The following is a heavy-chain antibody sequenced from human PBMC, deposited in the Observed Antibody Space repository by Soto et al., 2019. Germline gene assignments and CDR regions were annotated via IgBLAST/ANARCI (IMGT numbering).Heavy chain of an antibody. D-gene: IGHD3-22*01. CDR3: AKGGRSKDYYDTSGYYLYYYYAMDV. J-gene: IGHJ6*02. CDR1: GFTFSSYA. CDR2: LSGSGVST. Sequence: EVQLLESGGGLVQPGGSLRLSCAASGFTFSSYAMTWVRQAPGKGLEWVSALSGSGVSTYYAASVKGRFTISRDNSKNRLYLQMNSLRAEDTAVYYCAKGGRSKDYYDTSGYYLYYYYAMDVWGQGTTVTVSS. V-gene: IGHV3-23*01.